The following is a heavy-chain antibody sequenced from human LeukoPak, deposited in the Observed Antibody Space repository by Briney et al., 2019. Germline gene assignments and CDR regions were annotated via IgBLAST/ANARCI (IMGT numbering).Heavy chain of an antibody. D-gene: IGHD3-10*01. V-gene: IGHV4-31*03. CDR3: ARHGGRFGDAFDI. CDR1: GGSISSGGYY. J-gene: IGHJ3*02. CDR2: IYYSGST. Sequence: SQTLSLTCTVSGGSISSGGYYWSWIRQHPGKGLEWIGYIYYSGSTYYNPSLKSRVTISVDTSKNQFSLKLSSVTAADTAVYYCARHGGRFGDAFDIWGQGTMVTVSS.